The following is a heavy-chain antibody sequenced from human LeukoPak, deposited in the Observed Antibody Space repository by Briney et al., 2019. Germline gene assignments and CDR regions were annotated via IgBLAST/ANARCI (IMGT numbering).Heavy chain of an antibody. D-gene: IGHD3-22*01. CDR3: ARGEDSSGYYYFDY. Sequence: GGSLRLSCAASGFTFSSYSMNWVRQAPGKGLGWVSSISSSSSYIYYADSVKGRFTISRDNAKNSLYLQMNSLRAEDTALYYCARGEDSSGYYYFDYWGQGTLVTVSS. CDR1: GFTFSSYS. J-gene: IGHJ4*02. V-gene: IGHV3-21*04. CDR2: ISSSSSYI.